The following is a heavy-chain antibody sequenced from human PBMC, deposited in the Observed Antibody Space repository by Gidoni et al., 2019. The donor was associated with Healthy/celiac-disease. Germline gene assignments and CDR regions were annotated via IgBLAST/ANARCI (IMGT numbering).Heavy chain of an antibody. V-gene: IGHV4-59*01. J-gene: IGHJ6*02. Sequence: VQLQESGPGLVKPSATLSLTCPVSGGSISSYYWSWIRQPPGKGLEWIGYIYYSGSTNYNPSLKSRVTISVDTSKNQFSLKLSSVTAADTAVYYCAREAGGMDVWGQGTTVTVSS. CDR1: GGSISSYY. CDR3: AREAGGMDV. CDR2: IYYSGST.